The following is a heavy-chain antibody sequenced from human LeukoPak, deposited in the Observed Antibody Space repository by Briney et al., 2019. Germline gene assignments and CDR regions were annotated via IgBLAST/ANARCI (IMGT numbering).Heavy chain of an antibody. Sequence: GGSLRLSCAASGFTVSSNYMSWVRQAPGKGLEWVSVIYGGGNTYYADSVKGRFTISRDTSKNTLYLQMNSLRAEDTAVYYCASWPGGWYGEDSWGQGTLVTVSS. D-gene: IGHD6-19*01. CDR2: IYGGGNT. CDR3: ASWPGGWYGEDS. CDR1: GFTVSSNY. J-gene: IGHJ4*02. V-gene: IGHV3-53*01.